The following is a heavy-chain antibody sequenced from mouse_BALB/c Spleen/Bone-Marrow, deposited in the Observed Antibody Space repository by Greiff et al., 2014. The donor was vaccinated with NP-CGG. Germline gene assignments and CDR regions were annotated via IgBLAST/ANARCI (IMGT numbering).Heavy chain of an antibody. J-gene: IGHJ2*01. CDR1: GYTFTTYD. V-gene: IGHV1S56*01. CDR2: ISPGDGNT. Sequence: QVHVKQSGPELVKPGALVKISCKASGYTFTTYDINWVKQRPGQGLEWIGWISPGDGNTNYNEKFKGKATLTADKSSSTAYMQLSSMTSENSAVYFCARGGDYRYFDYWGQGTTLTVSS. CDR3: ARGGDYRYFDY. D-gene: IGHD2-4*01.